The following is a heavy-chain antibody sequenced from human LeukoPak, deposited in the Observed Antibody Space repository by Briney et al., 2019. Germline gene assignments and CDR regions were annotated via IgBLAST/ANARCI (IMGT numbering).Heavy chain of an antibody. D-gene: IGHD4-23*01. CDR3: ATSRTVVTSHFDY. CDR2: ISYDGSNK. Sequence: GGSLRLSCAASGFTFSSYGMHWVRQAPGKGLEWVAVISYDGSNKYYADSVKGRFTISRDNSKSTLYLQMNSLRAEDTAVYYCATSRTVVTSHFDYWGQGTLVTVSS. V-gene: IGHV3-30*03. CDR1: GFTFSSYG. J-gene: IGHJ4*02.